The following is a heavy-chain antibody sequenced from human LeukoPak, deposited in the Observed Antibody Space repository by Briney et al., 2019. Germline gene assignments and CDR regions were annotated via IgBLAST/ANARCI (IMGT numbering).Heavy chain of an antibody. CDR3: ARSPITTGIYFDH. CDR1: GFTFSIYS. V-gene: IGHV3-48*02. Sequence: GGSLRLSCAASGFTFSIYSMNWVRQAPGKGLEWVSYISSTSSAIYYADSVKGRFTISRDNAKNSLFLQINSLRDEDTGVYYCARSPITTGIYFDHWGQGTLVTVSS. CDR2: ISSTSSAI. D-gene: IGHD3-22*01. J-gene: IGHJ4*02.